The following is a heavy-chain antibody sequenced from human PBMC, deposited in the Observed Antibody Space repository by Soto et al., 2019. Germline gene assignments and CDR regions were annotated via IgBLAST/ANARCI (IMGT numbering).Heavy chain of an antibody. Sequence: GGSLRLSCAVSGSTFNNDWMHWVRQAPGKGLAWISHINSDGSGTNYADSVKGRFTIARDNAKNMVYLQMKSLRAEDSAVYFCARDRSYSLDGWGQGTTVTVSS. CDR3: ARDRSYSLDG. J-gene: IGHJ6*02. CDR1: GSTFNNDW. CDR2: INSDGSGT. V-gene: IGHV3-74*01.